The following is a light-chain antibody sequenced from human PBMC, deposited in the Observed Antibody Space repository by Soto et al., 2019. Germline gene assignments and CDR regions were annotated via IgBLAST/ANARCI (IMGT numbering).Light chain of an antibody. CDR3: QQRSNWPPEIT. V-gene: IGKV3D-20*02. Sequence: EIVLTQSPGTLSLSPGDRSTLSCGSSESVSSSYLAWYQQKPGQVPRLFIYGASRRATGIPARFSASGSGTDFTLTISSLEPEDFAVYYCQQRSNWPPEITFGQGTRLEI. CDR1: ESVSSSY. CDR2: GAS. J-gene: IGKJ5*01.